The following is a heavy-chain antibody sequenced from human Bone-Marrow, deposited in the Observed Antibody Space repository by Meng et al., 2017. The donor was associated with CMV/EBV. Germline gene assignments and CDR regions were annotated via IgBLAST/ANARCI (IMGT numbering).Heavy chain of an antibody. Sequence: ASVKVSCKASGGTFSSYAISWVRQAPGQGLEWMGWISAYNGNTNYAQKLQGRVTMTTDTSTSTAYMELRSLRSEDTAVYYCASPSSTSCYTRVCVRYYYGMDVWGQGTTVTVSS. CDR2: ISAYNGNT. V-gene: IGHV1-18*01. CDR1: GGTFSSYA. D-gene: IGHD2-2*02. CDR3: ASPSSTSCYTRVCVRYYYGMDV. J-gene: IGHJ6*02.